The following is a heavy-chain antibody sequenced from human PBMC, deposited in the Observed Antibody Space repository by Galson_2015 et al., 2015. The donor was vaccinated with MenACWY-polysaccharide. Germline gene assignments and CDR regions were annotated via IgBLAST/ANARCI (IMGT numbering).Heavy chain of an antibody. Sequence: SLRLSCAASGFSFNTYAMTWVRQAPGKGLEWVSSLSATGGTIYYADSVKGRFAISRDNSKNALYLQMNSLRAEDTAVYYCARDRGHSSGGSRHYFFYGMDVWGQGTTVTVSS. CDR2: LSATGGTI. CDR3: ARDRGHSSGGSRHYFFYGMDV. J-gene: IGHJ6*02. D-gene: IGHD2-15*01. V-gene: IGHV3-23*01. CDR1: GFSFNTYA.